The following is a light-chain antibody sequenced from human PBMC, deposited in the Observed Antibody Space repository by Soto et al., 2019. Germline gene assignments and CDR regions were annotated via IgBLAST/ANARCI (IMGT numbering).Light chain of an antibody. CDR2: HAS. V-gene: IGKV1-5*01. CDR3: RQYNSYS. CDR1: QSICNW. J-gene: IGKJ1*01. Sequence: DIPMTQSPSTLPASVGHRGTITCRASQSICNWLAWYQQKPGPAPKFLIYHASKLQSAVPSRVRGSGSGTEFTLTISGLQPDDFATYYGRQYNSYSFGQGTKVEIK.